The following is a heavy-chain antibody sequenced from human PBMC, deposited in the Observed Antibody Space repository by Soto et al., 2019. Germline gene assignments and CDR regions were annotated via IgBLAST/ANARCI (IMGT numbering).Heavy chain of an antibody. CDR2: ISAYNGNT. Sequence: ASVKVSCKASGHTFTSYGISWVRQAPGQGLEWMGWISAYNGNTNYAQKLQGRVTMTTDTSTSTAYMELRSLRSDDTAVYYCARDRLLVPAAIASGPSEPDAFDIWGQGTMVTVSS. J-gene: IGHJ3*02. CDR1: GHTFTSYG. D-gene: IGHD2-2*01. V-gene: IGHV1-18*01. CDR3: ARDRLLVPAAIASGPSEPDAFDI.